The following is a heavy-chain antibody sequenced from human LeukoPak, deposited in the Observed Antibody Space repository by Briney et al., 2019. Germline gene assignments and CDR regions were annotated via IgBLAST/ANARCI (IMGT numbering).Heavy chain of an antibody. J-gene: IGHJ4*01. D-gene: IGHD2-21*01. CDR1: GFTFSASD. CDR3: ATDPRLLIY. CDR2: ISGSSSDI. Sequence: PGGSLRLSCAASGFTFSASDMNWVRQTPGKGLEWLAYISGSSSDIYYADSVKGRFTISRDNAKNSLFLQMNGLRPEDTALYYCATDPRLLIYWGHGTLVTVSS. V-gene: IGHV3-11*01.